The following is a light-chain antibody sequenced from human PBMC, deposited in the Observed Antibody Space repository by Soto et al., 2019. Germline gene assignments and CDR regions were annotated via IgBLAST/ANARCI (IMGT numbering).Light chain of an antibody. Sequence: EIVLTQSPDTLSLSPGDRATLSCRASQSVDNYLVWYQHRPGQAPRLLIYDASTSATGIPARFTGSLPGTDFCLTISSLEAEDFAGYYCWLRSKLPRAFGGGTKEDIK. V-gene: IGKV3-11*01. J-gene: IGKJ4*02. CDR2: DAS. CDR3: WLRSKLPRA. CDR1: QSVDNY.